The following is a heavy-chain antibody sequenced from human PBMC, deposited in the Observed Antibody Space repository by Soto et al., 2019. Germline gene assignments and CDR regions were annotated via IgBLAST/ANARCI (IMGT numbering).Heavy chain of an antibody. CDR3: ARVRCSGGSCYSFYYYYMDV. V-gene: IGHV1-18*01. CDR2: ISAYNGNT. CDR1: GYTFTSYG. Sequence: QVQLVQSGAEVKKPGASVKVSCKASGYTFTSYGISWVRQAPGQGLEWMGWISAYNGNTNYAQKLQGRVTMTTDTSTSTAYMELRSLRSDDTAVYCCARVRCSGGSCYSFYYYYMDVWGKGTTVTVSS. J-gene: IGHJ6*03. D-gene: IGHD2-15*01.